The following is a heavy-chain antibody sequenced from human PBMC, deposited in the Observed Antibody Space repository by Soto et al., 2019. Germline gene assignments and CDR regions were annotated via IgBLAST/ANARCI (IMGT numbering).Heavy chain of an antibody. CDR1: GGTFSSYA. V-gene: IGHV1-69*12. CDR3: ASQGTLGYCSGGSCYSGDAFDI. J-gene: IGHJ3*02. CDR2: IIPIFGTA. Sequence: QVQLVQSGAEVKKPGSSVKVSCKASGGTFSSYAISWVRQAPGQGLEWMGGIIPIFGTANYAQKFQGRVTITADESTSTSYMELRSLRSEDTAVYYCASQGTLGYCSGGSCYSGDAFDIWGQGTMVTVSS. D-gene: IGHD2-15*01.